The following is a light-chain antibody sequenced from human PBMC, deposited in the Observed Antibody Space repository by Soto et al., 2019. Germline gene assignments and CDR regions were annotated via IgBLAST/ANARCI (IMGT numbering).Light chain of an antibody. CDR3: QQYHNWPA. J-gene: IGKJ1*01. CDR1: QSVFSS. CDR2: GAA. V-gene: IGKV3-15*01. Sequence: EIVMTQSPATLSVSPGERATLSCRASQSVFSSLAWFQQKPGQAPRLLIYGAATRATGIPARFSGSGSGTEFTLTISSLQSEDFAIYYCQQYHNWPAFGQETKVEIK.